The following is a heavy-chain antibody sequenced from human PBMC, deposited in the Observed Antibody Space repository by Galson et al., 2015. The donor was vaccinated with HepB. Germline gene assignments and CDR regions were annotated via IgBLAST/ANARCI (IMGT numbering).Heavy chain of an antibody. CDR3: ARSFSSGYTFEAFDI. J-gene: IGHJ3*02. D-gene: IGHD3-22*01. CDR2: IYPYTGNT. Sequence: SVKVSCKASGYIFTNYGVNWVRQAPGQGLEWIGWIYPYTGNTNSAEKVQGRVTLTTETSTATAYMELRSLRSDDAAVYYRARSFSSGYTFEAFDIWGQGTMVAVSS. CDR1: GYIFTNYG. V-gene: IGHV1-18*01.